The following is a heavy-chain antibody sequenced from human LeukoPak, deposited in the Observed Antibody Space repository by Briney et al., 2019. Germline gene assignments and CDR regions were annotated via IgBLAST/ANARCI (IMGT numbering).Heavy chain of an antibody. Sequence: GGSLRLSCAASGSTFSSYSMNWVRQAPGKGLEWVSSISSSSSYIYYADSVKGRFTISRDNAKNSLYLQMNSLRAEDTAVYYCARDWGELFGSDYWGQGTLVTVSS. V-gene: IGHV3-21*01. CDR2: ISSSSSYI. CDR1: GSTFSSYS. D-gene: IGHD1-26*01. CDR3: ARDWGELFGSDY. J-gene: IGHJ4*02.